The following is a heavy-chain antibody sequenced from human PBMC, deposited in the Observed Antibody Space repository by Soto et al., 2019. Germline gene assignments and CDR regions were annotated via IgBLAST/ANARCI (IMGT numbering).Heavy chain of an antibody. V-gene: IGHV1-2*02. J-gene: IGHJ4*02. Sequence: QVQLVQSGAEVTKPGASVRVSCKPSGYTFTDLYIYWVRQAPGLGLEWMGWIDPNSGGSRKTQKFQSSLPMTRDTSTSTVYMELSRLRSDDTAVYYCARDNYGPFDFWGQGTMGTVSS. CDR3: ARDNYGPFDF. CDR2: IDPNSGGS. D-gene: IGHD3-10*01. CDR1: GYTFTDLY.